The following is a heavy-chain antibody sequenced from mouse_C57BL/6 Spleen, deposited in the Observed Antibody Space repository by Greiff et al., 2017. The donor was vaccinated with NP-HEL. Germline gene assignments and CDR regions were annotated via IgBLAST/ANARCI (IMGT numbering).Heavy chain of an antibody. V-gene: IGHV5-9*01. D-gene: IGHD3-3*01. CDR1: GFTFSSYT. Sequence: EVQGVESGGGLVKPGGSLKLSCAASGFTFSSYTMSWVRQTPEKRLEWVATISGGGGNTYYPDSVKGRFTISRDNAKNTLYLQMSSLRSEDTALYYCARHGGTRFAYWGQGTLVTVSA. J-gene: IGHJ3*01. CDR3: ARHGGTRFAY. CDR2: ISGGGGNT.